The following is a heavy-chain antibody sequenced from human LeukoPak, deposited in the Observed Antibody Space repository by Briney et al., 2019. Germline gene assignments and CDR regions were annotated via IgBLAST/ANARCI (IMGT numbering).Heavy chain of an antibody. CDR2: IGTAGDT. V-gene: IGHV3-13*01. CDR3: ARARHKYYDSSGYVGAYDY. Sequence: GGSLRLSCAASGFTFSSYDMHWVRQATGKGLEWVSAIGTAGDTYYPGSVKGRFTISRENAKNSLYLQMNSLRAGDTAVYYCARARHKYYDSSGYVGAYDYWGQGTLVTVSS. CDR1: GFTFSSYD. J-gene: IGHJ4*02. D-gene: IGHD3-22*01.